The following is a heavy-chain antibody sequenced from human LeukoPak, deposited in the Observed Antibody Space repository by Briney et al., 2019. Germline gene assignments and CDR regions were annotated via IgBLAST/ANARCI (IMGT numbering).Heavy chain of an antibody. CDR1: GFTFNMHA. CDR3: AKARHCTTATCASAAFDA. Sequence: PGGSLRLSCAASGFTFNMHAMHWARQAPGKGLEWVAVISNDGSDEYYADSVRGRFPISRDNLQNTVFLQMNNLRPEDTAVYYCAKARHCTTATCASAAFDAWGQGTMVTVSS. D-gene: IGHD2-8*01. V-gene: IGHV3-30-3*01. J-gene: IGHJ3*01. CDR2: ISNDGSDE.